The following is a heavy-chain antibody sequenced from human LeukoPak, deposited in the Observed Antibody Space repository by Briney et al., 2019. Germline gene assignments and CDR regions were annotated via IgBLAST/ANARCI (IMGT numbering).Heavy chain of an antibody. Sequence: PSETLSLTCTVSGGSISSYYWSWIRQPAGKGLEWIGRIYTSGSTNYNPSLKSRVTMSVDTSKNQFSLKLSSVTAADTAVYYCARDEPTYYYDSSGYEALDIWGQGTMVTVAS. CDR1: GGSISSYY. CDR3: ARDEPTYYYDSSGYEALDI. CDR2: IYTSGST. J-gene: IGHJ3*02. V-gene: IGHV4-4*07. D-gene: IGHD3-22*01.